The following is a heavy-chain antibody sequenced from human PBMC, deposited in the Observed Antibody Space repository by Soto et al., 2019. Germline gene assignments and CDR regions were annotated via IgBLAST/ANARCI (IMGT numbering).Heavy chain of an antibody. CDR2: ISAYNGNT. D-gene: IGHD1-26*01. V-gene: IGHV1-18*01. Sequence: GASAKVSCKASGYTFTSYGISWVRQAPGQGLEWMGWISAYNGNTNYAQKLQGRVTMTTDTSTSTAYMELRSLRSDDTAVYYCAREGDGYYYYYYSMDVWGQGTTVTVSS. CDR3: AREGDGYYYYYYSMDV. CDR1: GYTFTSYG. J-gene: IGHJ6*02.